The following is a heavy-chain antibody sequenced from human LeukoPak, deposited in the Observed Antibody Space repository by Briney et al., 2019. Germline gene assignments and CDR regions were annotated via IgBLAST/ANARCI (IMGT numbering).Heavy chain of an antibody. D-gene: IGHD3-10*01. CDR1: GFTFSSYS. CDR3: ARSRGAGPGRTSLDFDY. CDR2: ISSSSSYI. V-gene: IGHV3-21*04. Sequence: GGSLRLSCAASGFTFSSYSMTWVRQAPGKGLEWVSSISSSSSYIYYADSVKGRFTISRDNAKNSLYLQMNSPRAEDTAVYYCARSRGAGPGRTSLDFDYWGQGTLVTVSS. J-gene: IGHJ4*02.